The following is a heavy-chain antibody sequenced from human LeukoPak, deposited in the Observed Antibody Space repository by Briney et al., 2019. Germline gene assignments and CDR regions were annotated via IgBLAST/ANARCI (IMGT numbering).Heavy chain of an antibody. CDR1: GFTFSSYS. V-gene: IGHV3-23*01. J-gene: IGHJ4*02. Sequence: GGTLRLSCAASGFTFSSYSFSWVGQAPGKGREGVAAISIGGDSTYYAASVKGRFTISRDHSNNTLYLRMTSLTAEDTAVYYCAKDDQKYSGSHYGDFDYWGQGTLVTASP. CDR2: ISIGGDST. CDR3: AKDDQKYSGSHYGDFDY. D-gene: IGHD1-26*01.